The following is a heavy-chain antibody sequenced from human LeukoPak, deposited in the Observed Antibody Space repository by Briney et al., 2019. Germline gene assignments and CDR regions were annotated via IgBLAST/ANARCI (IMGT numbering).Heavy chain of an antibody. CDR3: ARDLDYGGRSNFDH. J-gene: IGHJ4*02. D-gene: IGHD4-23*01. CDR1: GFTFSTYW. Sequence: GGSLRLSCVASGFTFSTYWMHWVRQAPGKGLVWVSRIKSDGSSIMYADSVRGRFTISRDNAKNTLYLQMNSLRAEDTAVYYCARDLDYGGRSNFDHWGQGTLVTVSS. CDR2: IKSDGSSI. V-gene: IGHV3-74*03.